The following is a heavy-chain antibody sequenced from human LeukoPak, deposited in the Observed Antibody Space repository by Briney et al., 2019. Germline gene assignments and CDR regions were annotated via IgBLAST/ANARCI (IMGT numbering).Heavy chain of an antibody. D-gene: IGHD3-16*02. CDR3: ARGDYVWGSYRYYYMDV. V-gene: IGHV3-7*03. Sequence: GGSLRLSCAASGFIFSSYWMSWVRQAPGKGLEWVANIKQDGSEKYYVDSVKGRFTISRDNAKNSLYLQMNSLRAEDTALYYCARGDYVWGSYRYYYMDVWGEGTTVTVSS. CDR1: GFIFSSYW. J-gene: IGHJ6*03. CDR2: IKQDGSEK.